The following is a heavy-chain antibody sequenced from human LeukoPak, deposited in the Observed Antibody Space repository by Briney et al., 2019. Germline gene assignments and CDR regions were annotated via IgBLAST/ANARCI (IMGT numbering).Heavy chain of an antibody. Sequence: QPGGSLRLSCAASGFTFSSYGMHWVRQAPGKGLEWVAVISYDGSNKYYADSVKGRFTISRDDSMDTLYLQMNSLRAEDTAVYYCARVPLGGADRYYFDYWGQGTLVTVSS. CDR3: ARVPLGGADRYYFDY. V-gene: IGHV3-30*19. CDR2: ISYDGSNK. J-gene: IGHJ4*02. CDR1: GFTFSSYG. D-gene: IGHD3-3*01.